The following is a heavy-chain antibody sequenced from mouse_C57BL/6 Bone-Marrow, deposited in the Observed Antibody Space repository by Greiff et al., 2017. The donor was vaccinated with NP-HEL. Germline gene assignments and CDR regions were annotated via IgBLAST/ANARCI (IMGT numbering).Heavy chain of an antibody. D-gene: IGHD1-1*01. CDR3: ARVKSSYYYGSSYRWYLDV. CDR2: ISYSGST. CDR1: GYSITSDY. V-gene: IGHV3-8*01. J-gene: IGHJ1*03. Sequence: DVQLVESGPGLAKPSQTLSLTCSVTGYSITSDYWNWIRKFPGHKLEYMGYISYSGSTYYNPSLKSRISITRDTSKNQYYLQLHSVTTEDTATYFCARVKSSYYYGSSYRWYLDVWGTGPTGTVSS.